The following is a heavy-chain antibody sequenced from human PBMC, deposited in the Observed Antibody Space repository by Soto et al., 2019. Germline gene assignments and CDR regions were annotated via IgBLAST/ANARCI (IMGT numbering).Heavy chain of an antibody. Sequence: VQLLESGGGLVQPGGSLRLSCATSVFTFSSYAMSWVRQAPGKGLEWVSAISGSGGSTYYADTVKGRFTNSTDNSKNTLYQQMNSLRAEDTAVYYCAKFTSSGWWDNDDFDISGQGTMVTVSS. J-gene: IGHJ3*02. V-gene: IGHV3-23*01. CDR2: ISGSGGST. CDR1: VFTFSSYA. D-gene: IGHD6-19*01. CDR3: AKFTSSGWWDNDDFDI.